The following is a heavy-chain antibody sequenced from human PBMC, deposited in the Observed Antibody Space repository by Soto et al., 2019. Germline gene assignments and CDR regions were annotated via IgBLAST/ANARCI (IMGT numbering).Heavy chain of an antibody. CDR1: GGSVSSDSYY. D-gene: IGHD2-2*01. J-gene: IGHJ4*02. V-gene: IGHV4-61*01. CDR2: IYNSGIT. Sequence: QVQLQESGPGLVKPSETLSLTCTVSGGSVSSDSYYWIWIRQPPGKGLEWIGDIYNSGITSYNPSLKSRVIISVDTYRNPFSLMLSSLTAADTAVYYCARGGGVLMPAAVGYWGQGALFTVSS. CDR3: ARGGGVLMPAAVGY.